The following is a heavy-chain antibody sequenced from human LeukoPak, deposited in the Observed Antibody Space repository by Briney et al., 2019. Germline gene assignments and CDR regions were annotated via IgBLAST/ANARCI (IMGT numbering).Heavy chain of an antibody. CDR3: TTDGVGVEGATYDN. CDR2: IKAKAHGGTI. D-gene: IGHD1-26*01. Sequence: PGGSLRLSCAASRFRFNSYGMHWVRQAPGKGLEWVGRIKAKAHGGTIEYAAPVKGRFTISRDDSKNTLYLQMNSLKTEDTAVYYCTTDGVGVEGATYDNWGQGTLVSVSS. J-gene: IGHJ4*02. CDR1: RFRFNSYG. V-gene: IGHV3-15*01.